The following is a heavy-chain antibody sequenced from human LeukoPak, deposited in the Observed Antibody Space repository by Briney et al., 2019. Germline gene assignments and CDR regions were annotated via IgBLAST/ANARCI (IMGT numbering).Heavy chain of an antibody. CDR2: INPNSGGT. CDR3: ARVLDFWSGYGDY. V-gene: IGHV1-2*02. D-gene: IGHD3-3*01. J-gene: IGHJ4*02. Sequence: ASVKVSCEASGYTFTGYYMHWVRQAPGQGLEWMGWINPNSGGTNYAQKFQGRVTMTRDTSISTAYMELSRLRSDDTAVYYCARVLDFWSGYGDYWGQGTLVTVSS. CDR1: GYTFTGYY.